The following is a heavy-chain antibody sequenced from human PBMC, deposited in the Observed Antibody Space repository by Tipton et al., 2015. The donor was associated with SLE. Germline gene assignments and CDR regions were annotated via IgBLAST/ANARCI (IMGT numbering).Heavy chain of an antibody. V-gene: IGHV1-8*01. Sequence: QVQLVQSGAEVKKPGASVKVSCKAAGYTFTSYDINWVRRATGQGLEWMGWMNPNSGNTGYAQKFQGRVTMTRNTSISTAYMELSSLRSEDTAVYYCARGDGYCSGGSCYSSYYYGMDVWGQGTTVTVSS. J-gene: IGHJ6*02. CDR2: MNPNSGNT. CDR3: ARGDGYCSGGSCYSSYYYGMDV. CDR1: GYTFTSYD. D-gene: IGHD2-15*01.